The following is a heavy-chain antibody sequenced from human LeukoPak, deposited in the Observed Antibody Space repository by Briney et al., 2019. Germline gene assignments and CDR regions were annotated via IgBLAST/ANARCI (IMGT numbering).Heavy chain of an antibody. CDR3: TRDLAAVPGPRMDV. V-gene: IGHV3-74*01. CDR2: NNGDGSTT. Sequence: GGSLRLSCVASGFSLSGYWMYWVRQAPGKGLMYISRNNGDGSTTNYADVVKGRFTISRDNARNSLYLQMDSLRDDDTAMYFCTRDLAAVPGPRMDVWGQGTTVTVSS. D-gene: IGHD6-19*01. CDR1: GFSLSGYW. J-gene: IGHJ6*02.